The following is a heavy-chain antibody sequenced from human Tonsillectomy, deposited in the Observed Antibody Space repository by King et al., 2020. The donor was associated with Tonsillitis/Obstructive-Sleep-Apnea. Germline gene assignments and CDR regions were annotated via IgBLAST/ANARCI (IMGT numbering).Heavy chain of an antibody. CDR1: GFTFSSYW. V-gene: IGHV3-7*01. Sequence: VQLVESGGGLVQPGGSLRLSCAASGFTFSSYWMSWVRQAPGKGLEWVANIKQDGSEKYYVDSVKGRFTISRDNAKNSLYLQMNSLRAEDTAVYYCASLFRQQRVHDWFDPWGQGTLVTVSS. J-gene: IGHJ5*02. CDR2: IKQDGSEK. CDR3: ASLFRQQRVHDWFDP. D-gene: IGHD6-13*01.